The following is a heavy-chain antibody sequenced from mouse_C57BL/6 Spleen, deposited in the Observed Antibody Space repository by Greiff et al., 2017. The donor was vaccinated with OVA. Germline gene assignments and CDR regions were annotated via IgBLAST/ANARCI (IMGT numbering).Heavy chain of an antibody. D-gene: IGHD2-4*01. CDR3: TKYDYGYYAMDY. CDR2: IYPGNSDT. V-gene: IGHV1-5*01. Sequence: VQLQQSGPVLARPGASVKMSCKTSGYTFTSYWMHWVKQRPGQGLEWIGAIYPGNSDTSYNQKFKGKAKLTAVTSASTAYMELSSLTNEDSAVYYCTKYDYGYYAMDYWGQGTSVTVSS. J-gene: IGHJ4*01. CDR1: GYTFTSYW.